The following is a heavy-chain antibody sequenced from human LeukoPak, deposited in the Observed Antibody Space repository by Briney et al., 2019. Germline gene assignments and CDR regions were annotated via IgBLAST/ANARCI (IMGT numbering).Heavy chain of an antibody. V-gene: IGHV4-31*03. CDR2: IYYSGST. CDR3: ARANCSGGSCSDY. Sequence: SETLSLTCTVSGGSISSGGYYWSWIRQHPGKGLEWIGYIYYSGSTYYNPSLKSRVTISVDTSKNQFSLKLSSVTAADTAVYYCARANCSGGSCSDYWGQGTLVTVSS. J-gene: IGHJ4*02. D-gene: IGHD2-15*01. CDR1: GGSISSGGYY.